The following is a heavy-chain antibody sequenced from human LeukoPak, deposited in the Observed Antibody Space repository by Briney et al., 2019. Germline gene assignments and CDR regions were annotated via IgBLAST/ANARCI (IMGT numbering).Heavy chain of an antibody. CDR2: IYTSGST. D-gene: IGHD3-10*01. Sequence: TSETLSLTCTVSGGSISSYYWSWIRQPPGKGLEWIGYIYTSGSTNYNPSLKSRVTISVDTSKNQFSLKLSSVTAADTAVYYCARHGWGYFDYWGQGTLVTVSS. CDR3: ARHGWGYFDY. J-gene: IGHJ4*02. CDR1: GGSISSYY. V-gene: IGHV4-4*09.